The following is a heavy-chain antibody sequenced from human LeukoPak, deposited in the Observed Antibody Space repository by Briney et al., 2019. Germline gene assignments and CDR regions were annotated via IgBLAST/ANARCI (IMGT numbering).Heavy chain of an antibody. V-gene: IGHV4-39*01. CDR2: IYYSGST. D-gene: IGHD6-6*01. J-gene: IGHJ4*02. Sequence: SETLSLTCTVSGGSISSSSYYWGWIRQPPGKGLEWIGSIYYSGSTYYNPSLKSRVTISVDTSKNQFSLKLGSVTAADTAVYYCARHPRGSSRNGFDYWGQGTLVTVSS. CDR3: ARHPRGSSRNGFDY. CDR1: GGSISSSSYY.